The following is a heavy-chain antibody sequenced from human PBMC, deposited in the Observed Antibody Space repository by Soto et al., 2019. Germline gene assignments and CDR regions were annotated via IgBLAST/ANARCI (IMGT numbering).Heavy chain of an antibody. Sequence: ASVKVSCKASGYTFTGYYMHWVRQAPGQGLEWMGWINPNSGGTNYAQKFQGWVTMTRDTSISTAYMELSRLRSDDTAVYYCARDVRGDEAPMDYWGQGTLVTVSS. J-gene: IGHJ4*02. D-gene: IGHD3-10*01. V-gene: IGHV1-2*04. CDR2: INPNSGGT. CDR3: ARDVRGDEAPMDY. CDR1: GYTFTGYY.